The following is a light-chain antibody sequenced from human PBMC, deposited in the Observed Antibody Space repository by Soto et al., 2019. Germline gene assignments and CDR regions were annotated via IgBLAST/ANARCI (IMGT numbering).Light chain of an antibody. Sequence: IRMTQSPTSLSASVGDRVTITCRASQTISNHLNWYQQKPGKAPKLLIYTASSLQSGVPSRFSGSGSGTDFTLTISSLQPEDFATYYCHQTYSTQWTFGQGTKVDIK. CDR1: QTISNH. V-gene: IGKV1-39*01. J-gene: IGKJ1*01. CDR2: TAS. CDR3: HQTYSTQWT.